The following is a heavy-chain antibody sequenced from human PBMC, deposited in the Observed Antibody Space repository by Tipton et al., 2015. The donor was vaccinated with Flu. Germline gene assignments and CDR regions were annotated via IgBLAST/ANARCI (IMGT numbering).Heavy chain of an antibody. Sequence: QLVQSGAEVKKPGASVRVSCKASGYTFSEYYTDWVRQAPGQGLEWMGRINPISGGTEYAQNFQGRVTLTRDTSITTAYMELSGLKPDDTAVYYCARVPLSNYALDYWGQGTLVTVSS. J-gene: IGHJ4*02. D-gene: IGHD2-2*01. CDR2: INPISGGT. CDR3: ARVPLSNYALDY. V-gene: IGHV1-2*02. CDR1: GYTFSEYY.